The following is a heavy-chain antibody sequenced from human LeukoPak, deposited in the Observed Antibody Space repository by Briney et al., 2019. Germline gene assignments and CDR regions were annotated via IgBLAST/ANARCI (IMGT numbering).Heavy chain of an antibody. J-gene: IGHJ4*02. CDR1: GFTFSSYE. Sequence: GGSLRLSCVASGFTFSSYEMNWVRQAPGKGLEWLSYITSSDGTTHYADSVKGRFTISRDNAKNSLYLQMNSLRAEDTAVYYCARTYAYDATGDRGHWGQGTLVTVSS. D-gene: IGHD3-16*01. CDR2: ITSSDGTT. V-gene: IGHV3-48*03. CDR3: ARTYAYDATGDRGH.